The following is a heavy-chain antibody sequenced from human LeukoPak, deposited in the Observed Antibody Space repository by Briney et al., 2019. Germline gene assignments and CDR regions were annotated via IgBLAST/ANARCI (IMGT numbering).Heavy chain of an antibody. CDR1: GFTFSSYW. J-gene: IGHJ4*02. Sequence: GGSLRLSCAASGFTFSSYWMHWVRQAPGKGLVWVSRIDGDGTSTNYAESVKGRFTISRDNAKNTLYLQMNSLRAEDTAVYYCARVGTLRYGLNDYWGQGTLVTVSS. D-gene: IGHD4-17*01. CDR2: IDGDGTST. CDR3: ARVGTLRYGLNDY. V-gene: IGHV3-74*01.